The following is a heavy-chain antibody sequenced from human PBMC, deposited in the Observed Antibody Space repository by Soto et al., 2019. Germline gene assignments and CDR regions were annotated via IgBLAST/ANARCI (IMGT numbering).Heavy chain of an antibody. CDR3: AKSGLRRGYSYGRAEYFQH. J-gene: IGHJ1*01. V-gene: IGHV3-23*01. Sequence: GGSLRLSCAASGFTFNSYAMTWVRQAPGKGLEWVSAISGSGGSTYYADSVKGRFTISRDNSKNTLYLQMNSLRAEDTAVYYCAKSGLRRGYSYGRAEYFQHWGQGTLVTVSS. CDR2: ISGSGGST. CDR1: GFTFNSYA. D-gene: IGHD5-18*01.